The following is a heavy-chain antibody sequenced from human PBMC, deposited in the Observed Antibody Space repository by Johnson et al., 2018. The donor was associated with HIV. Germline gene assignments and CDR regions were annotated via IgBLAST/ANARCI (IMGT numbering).Heavy chain of an antibody. CDR3: TTDSGSYQGWSVFDI. CDR2: IKQDGSEK. CDR1: GFSVSSNY. Sequence: VQLVESGGGLIQPGGSLRLACAASGFSVSSNYMSWVRQAPGKGLEWVANIKQDGSEKYYVDSVKGRFTISRDNAKNSLYLQMNSLKIEDTAVYFCTTDSGSYQGWSVFDIWGQGTMVTVSS. D-gene: IGHD1-26*01. J-gene: IGHJ3*02. V-gene: IGHV3-7*03.